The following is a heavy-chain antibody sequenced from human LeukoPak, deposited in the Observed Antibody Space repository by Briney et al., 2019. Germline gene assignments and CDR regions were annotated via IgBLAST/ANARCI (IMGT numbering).Heavy chain of an antibody. V-gene: IGHV3-7*03. CDR2: IKADGSVR. D-gene: IGHD4-17*01. J-gene: IGHJ4*02. CDR1: GFTFSTYW. Sequence: EGSLRLSCAASGFTFSTYWMSWVRQAPGEGLEWVANIKADGSVRFYVDSVEGRFTIFRDNAKNSLYLQMNSLRVEDTAMYYCARGEFGDLRYDYWGQGSLVTVSS. CDR3: ARGEFGDLRYDY.